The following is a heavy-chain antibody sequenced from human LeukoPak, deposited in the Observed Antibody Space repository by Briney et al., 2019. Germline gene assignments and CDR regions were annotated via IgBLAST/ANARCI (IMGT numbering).Heavy chain of an antibody. V-gene: IGHV3-48*01. CDR2: ISSSSNTI. Sequence: GGSLRLSCAASGFTFSSYSMNWVRQAPGKGLEWVSYISSSSNTICYADSVKGRFTISRDNAKNSLYLQMNSLRAEDTAVYYCARIKEGGFDPWGQGTLVTVSS. CDR1: GFTFSSYS. J-gene: IGHJ5*02. CDR3: ARIKEGGFDP.